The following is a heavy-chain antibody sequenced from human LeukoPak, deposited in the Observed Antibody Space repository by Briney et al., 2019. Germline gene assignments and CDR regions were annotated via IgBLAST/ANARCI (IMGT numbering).Heavy chain of an antibody. CDR3: ASDLGAVSSGIYYYYGMDV. D-gene: IGHD3-22*01. CDR1: GYTFTGYY. Sequence: ASVKVSCKASGYTFTGYYMHWVRQAPGQGLEWMGWINPNSGGTNYAQKFQGRVTMTRDTSISTAYMELSRLRSDDTAVYYCASDLGAVSSGIYYYYGMDVWGQGTTVTVSS. V-gene: IGHV1-2*02. CDR2: INPNSGGT. J-gene: IGHJ6*02.